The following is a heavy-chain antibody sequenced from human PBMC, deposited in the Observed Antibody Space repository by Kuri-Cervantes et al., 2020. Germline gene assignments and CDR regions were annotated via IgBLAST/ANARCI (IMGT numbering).Heavy chain of an antibody. CDR1: GGSFSGYY. Sequence: CALYGGSFSGYYMSWIRQAPGKGLEWVSYFSSSGSTIYYADSVKGRFTISRDNATNSLYLQMNSLRAEDTAVYYCASYTNFWGSYTEYWGQGTLVTVSS. V-gene: IGHV3-11*01. CDR2: FSSSGSTI. J-gene: IGHJ4*02. CDR3: ASYTNFWGSYTEY. D-gene: IGHD3-16*01.